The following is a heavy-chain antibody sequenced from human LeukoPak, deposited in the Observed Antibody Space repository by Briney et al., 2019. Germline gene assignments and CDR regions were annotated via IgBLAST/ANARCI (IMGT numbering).Heavy chain of an antibody. V-gene: IGHV3-30*03. D-gene: IGHD4-11*01. CDR2: ISYDGSNK. J-gene: IGHJ6*02. Sequence: PGRSLRLSCAASGFTFSSYGMHWVRQAPGKGLEWVAVISYDGSNKYYADSVKGRFTISRDNPKNTLYLQMNSLRAEDTAVYYCASGATVTVPYYYYYGMDVWGQGTTVTVSS. CDR3: ASGATVTVPYYYYYGMDV. CDR1: GFTFSSYG.